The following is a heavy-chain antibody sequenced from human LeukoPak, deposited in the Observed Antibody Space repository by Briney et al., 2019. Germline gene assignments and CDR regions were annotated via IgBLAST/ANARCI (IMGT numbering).Heavy chain of an antibody. V-gene: IGHV3-7*01. CDR2: IKQDGSEK. D-gene: IGHD3-22*01. Sequence: GRSLRLSCAASGFTFSSYAMHWVRQAPGKGLEWVANIKQDGSEKYYVDSVKGRFTISRDNAKNSLYLQMNSLRAEDTAVYYCARGARGATSGYSVSIDYWGQGTLVTVSS. CDR1: GFTFSSYA. CDR3: ARGARGATSGYSVSIDY. J-gene: IGHJ4*02.